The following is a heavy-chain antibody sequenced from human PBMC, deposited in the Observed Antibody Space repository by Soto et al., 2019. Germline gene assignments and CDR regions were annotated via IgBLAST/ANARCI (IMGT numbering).Heavy chain of an antibody. CDR2: ISYDGSNK. D-gene: IGHD4-17*01. V-gene: IGHV3-30-3*01. J-gene: IGHJ4*02. CDR1: GFTFSSYA. CDR3: ARVNANSPDYGDFPFDY. Sequence: QVQLVESGGGVVQPGRSLRLSCAASGFTFSSYAMHWVRQAPGKGLEWVAVISYDGSNKYYADSVKGRFTISRDNSKNTLDLQMNSLRAEDTAVFYCARVNANSPDYGDFPFDYWGQGTLVTVSS.